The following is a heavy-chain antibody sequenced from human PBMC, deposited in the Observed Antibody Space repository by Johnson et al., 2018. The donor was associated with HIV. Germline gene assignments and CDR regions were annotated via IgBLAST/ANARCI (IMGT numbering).Heavy chain of an antibody. V-gene: IGHV3-13*01. J-gene: IGHJ3*02. D-gene: IGHD6-6*01. CDR1: GFTFSSYD. CDR2: IGTAGST. Sequence: VQLVESGGGLVQPGGSLRLSCAASGFTFSSYDMHWVRQATGKGLEWFSAIGTAGSTYYADPVTGRFTISRDNSKNTLYLQMNSLRAEDTAGYYCARDTGIAARSGAFDIWGQGTMVTVSS. CDR3: ARDTGIAARSGAFDI.